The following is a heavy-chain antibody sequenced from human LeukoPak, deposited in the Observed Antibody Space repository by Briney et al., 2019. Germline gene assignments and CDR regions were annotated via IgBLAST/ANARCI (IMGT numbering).Heavy chain of an antibody. J-gene: IGHJ4*02. V-gene: IGHV1-2*02. D-gene: IGHD6-19*01. CDR3: ARGPVGPEWLVWDFDY. Sequence: ASVKVSCKASGYTLTGYYMHWVRQAPGQGLAWMGWINPNSGGTNYAQKFQGRVTMTRDTSISTAYMELSRLRSDDTAVYYCARGPVGPEWLVWDFDYWGQGTLVTVSS. CDR2: INPNSGGT. CDR1: GYTLTGYY.